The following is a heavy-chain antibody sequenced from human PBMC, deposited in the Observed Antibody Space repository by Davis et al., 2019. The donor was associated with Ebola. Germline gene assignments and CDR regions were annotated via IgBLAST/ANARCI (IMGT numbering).Heavy chain of an antibody. D-gene: IGHD2-2*02. J-gene: IGHJ6*04. Sequence: GESLKISCAASGFTFSNHWMHWVRQAPGKGLVWVSRINGDGSSTSYADSVRGRFTISRDNSENRLYLQMNSLRAEDTAVYYCAKDRASDNSYYIPLFYGMDVWGKGTTVTVSS. CDR2: INGDGSST. V-gene: IGHV3-74*01. CDR3: AKDRASDNSYYIPLFYGMDV. CDR1: GFTFSNHW.